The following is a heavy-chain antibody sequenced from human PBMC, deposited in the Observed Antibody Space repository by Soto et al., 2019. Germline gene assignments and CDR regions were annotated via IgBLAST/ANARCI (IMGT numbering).Heavy chain of an antibody. V-gene: IGHV1-46*01. J-gene: IGHJ4*02. CDR1: GYAFINYY. CDR2: INPSGSNT. D-gene: IGHD1-7*01. Sequence: ASVKVSCKASGYAFINYYIHWVRQAPGQGLEWMGIINPSGSNTGYAQKFQGRITMTRDTSTSTVYMEVSSLRSDDTAVYYCARARELYFDYWGQGTLVTVSS. CDR3: ARARELYFDY.